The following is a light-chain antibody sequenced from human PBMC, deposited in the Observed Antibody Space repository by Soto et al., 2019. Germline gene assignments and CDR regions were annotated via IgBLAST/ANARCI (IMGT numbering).Light chain of an antibody. CDR2: DVS. Sequence: QSALTQPRSVSGSPGQSVTISCTGTSSDVGGYNFVSWYQHHPGKAPKLMIYDVSKRPSGVPDRFSGSKSGSTASLTISGLQAEDEADYYCRSSAGRYTKVFVGGTKVTV. CDR1: SSDVGGYNF. CDR3: RSSAGRYTKV. V-gene: IGLV2-11*01. J-gene: IGLJ3*02.